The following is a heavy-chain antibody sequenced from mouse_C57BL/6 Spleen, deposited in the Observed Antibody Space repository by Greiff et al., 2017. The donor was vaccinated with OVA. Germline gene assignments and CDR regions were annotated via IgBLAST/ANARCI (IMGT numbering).Heavy chain of an antibody. CDR1: GYSFTDYN. J-gene: IGHJ1*03. V-gene: IGHV1-39*01. CDR3: ARGEGNGGYFDV. D-gene: IGHD2-1*01. CDR2: INPNYGTT. Sequence: EVQLQESGPELVKPGASVKISCKASGYSFTDYNMNWVKQSNGKSLEWIGVINPNYGTTSSNQKFKGKATLTVDQSSSTAYMQINSLTSEDYAVYYWARGEGNGGYFDVWGTGTTVTVSS.